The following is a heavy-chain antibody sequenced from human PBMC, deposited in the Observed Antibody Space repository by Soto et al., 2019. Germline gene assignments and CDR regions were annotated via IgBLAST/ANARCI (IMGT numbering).Heavy chain of an antibody. CDR2: IKQDGSEK. CDR1: GFTFSSYW. V-gene: IGHV3-7*01. D-gene: IGHD5-18*01. J-gene: IGHJ6*02. Sequence: EVQLVESGGGLVQPGGSLRLSCAASGFTFSSYWMSWVRQAPGKGLEWVANIKQDGSEKYYVDSVKGRFTISRDNAKNSLYLQMNSLIADETAVYYCAREERVIQLWLRAPYYYGMDVWGQGTTVTVSS. CDR3: AREERVIQLWLRAPYYYGMDV.